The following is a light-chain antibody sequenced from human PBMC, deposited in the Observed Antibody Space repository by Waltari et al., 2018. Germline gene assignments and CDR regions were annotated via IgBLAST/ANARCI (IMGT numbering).Light chain of an antibody. CDR2: VNSDGSH. Sequence: QLVVTQSPSASASLGASVKPTCPLSSGHGSYAIAWHQQQPEKGPRLLPRVNSDGSHNKGDGIPGRFSGSSSGAERYLIISGLQSEDEADYYCQTWDTDIVVFGGGTKLTV. V-gene: IGLV4-69*01. CDR3: QTWDTDIVV. J-gene: IGLJ2*01. CDR1: SGHGSYA.